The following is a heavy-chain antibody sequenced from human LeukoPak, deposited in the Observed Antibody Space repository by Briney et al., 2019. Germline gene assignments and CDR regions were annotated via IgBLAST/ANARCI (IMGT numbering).Heavy chain of an antibody. CDR3: VSRAGSPWGPFDD. Sequence: PGGSLRLSCAASGFTFRDYAINWVRQAPRKGLEWVSSISRGGVITYYADSVKGRFTISRDNSNNTLYLHMNSLRAEDTAVYYCVSRAGSPWGPFDDWGQGTLVTVSS. CDR2: ISRGGVIT. J-gene: IGHJ4*02. D-gene: IGHD7-27*01. CDR1: GFTFRDYA. V-gene: IGHV3-23*01.